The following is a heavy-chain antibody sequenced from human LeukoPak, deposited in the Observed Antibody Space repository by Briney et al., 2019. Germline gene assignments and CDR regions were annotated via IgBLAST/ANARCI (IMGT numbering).Heavy chain of an antibody. V-gene: IGHV3-9*01. J-gene: IGHJ4*02. D-gene: IGHD6-19*01. Sequence: QPGGSLRLSCAASGFTFDDYAMPWVRQAPGKGLEWVSGISWNSGSIGYADSVKGRVTISRDNAKNYLYLQMNSLRAEDTALYYCAKDGGEQWLVFDYWGQGTLVTVSS. CDR2: ISWNSGSI. CDR1: GFTFDDYA. CDR3: AKDGGEQWLVFDY.